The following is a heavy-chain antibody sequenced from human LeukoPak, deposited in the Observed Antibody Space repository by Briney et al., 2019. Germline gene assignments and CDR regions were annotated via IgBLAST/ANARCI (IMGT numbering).Heavy chain of an antibody. CDR3: ARGSRYCSSTSCYLNWFDP. V-gene: IGHV1-3*01. CDR2: INAGNGNT. D-gene: IGHD2-2*01. J-gene: IGHJ5*02. Sequence: ASVKVSCKASGYTFTSYAMHWVRQAPGQRLEWMGWINAGNGNTKYSQKFQGRVTITRDTSASTAYMELSSLRSEDTAAYYCARGSRYCSSTSCYLNWFDPWGQGTLVTVSS. CDR1: GYTFTSYA.